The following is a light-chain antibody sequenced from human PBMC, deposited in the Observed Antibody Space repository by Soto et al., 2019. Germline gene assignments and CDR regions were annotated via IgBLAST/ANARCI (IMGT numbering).Light chain of an antibody. J-gene: IGLJ1*01. V-gene: IGLV2-14*01. Sequence: LTQPASVSGSPGQSITISCTGTSSDVGGYNYVSWYQQHPGKAPKLMIYEVSNRPSGVSNRFSGSKSGNTASLTISGLQAEDEADYYCNSFTSSSTFVFGTGTKVTV. CDR1: SSDVGGYNY. CDR3: NSFTSSSTFV. CDR2: EVS.